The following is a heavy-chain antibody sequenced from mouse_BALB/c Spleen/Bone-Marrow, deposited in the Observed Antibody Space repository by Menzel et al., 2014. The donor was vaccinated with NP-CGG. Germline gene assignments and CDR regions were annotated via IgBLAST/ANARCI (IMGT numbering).Heavy chain of an antibody. CDR2: IWRGGST. J-gene: IGHJ4*01. CDR1: GFSLTSYG. Sequence: VQLQQSGPSLAQPSQSLSITCTVSGFSLTSYGVHWVRQSPGKGLEWLGVIWRGGSTDYNAAFMSRLSITKDNSKSQVFFKMNSLQADDTAIYYCAKTAYYGNLYAMDYWGQGTSVTVSS. CDR3: AKTAYYGNLYAMDY. D-gene: IGHD2-10*01. V-gene: IGHV2-5-1*01.